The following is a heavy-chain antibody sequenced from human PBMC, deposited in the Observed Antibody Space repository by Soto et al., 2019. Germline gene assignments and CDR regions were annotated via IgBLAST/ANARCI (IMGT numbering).Heavy chain of an antibody. J-gene: IGHJ4*01. D-gene: IGHD2-8*01. V-gene: IGHV3-15*07. CDR1: RFPFSNAR. CDR2: IRSKTDGGTT. CDR3: TTDSYSTIIPARFDY. Sequence: PGGPLRLTCAASRFPFSNARINWVRQAPGKGPEWVGRIRSKTDGGTTDNAEPVKGRFAISREDSNNMVYLQMNSLKVEGTAVYYCTTDSYSTIIPARFDYCGHGTLVTVSS.